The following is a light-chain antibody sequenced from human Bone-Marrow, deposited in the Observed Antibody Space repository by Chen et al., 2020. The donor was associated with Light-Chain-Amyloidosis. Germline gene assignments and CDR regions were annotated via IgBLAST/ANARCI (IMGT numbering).Light chain of an antibody. CDR2: EDD. V-gene: IGLV6-57*01. CDR1: SGSIATNY. J-gene: IGLJ3*02. Sequence: NFMLTQPHSVSESPGKTVIISCTRSSGSIATNYVQWYQQRPGSSPTTVIYEDDQRPSGVPDRFSGSSDRSSNSASLTISGLKTEDEAAYYCQSDQGSSQGVFGGGTKLTVL. CDR3: QSDQGSSQGV.